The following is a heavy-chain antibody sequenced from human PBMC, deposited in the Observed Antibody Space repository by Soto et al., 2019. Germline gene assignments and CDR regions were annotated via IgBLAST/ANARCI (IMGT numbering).Heavy chain of an antibody. Sequence: EVQLVESGGGLVQPGGSLRLSCAASGFTFSSYWMHWVRQAPGKGLVWVSRINSDGSSTNYADSVKGRFTISRDNAKNTLYLQMNSLSAVDTAVYYCASGLVEHSSSWYDYWGQGTLVTVSS. V-gene: IGHV3-74*01. CDR3: ASGLVEHSSSWYDY. J-gene: IGHJ4*02. CDR2: INSDGSST. CDR1: GFTFSSYW. D-gene: IGHD6-13*01.